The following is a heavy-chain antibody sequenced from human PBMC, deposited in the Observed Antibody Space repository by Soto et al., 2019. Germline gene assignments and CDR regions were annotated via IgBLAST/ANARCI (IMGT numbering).Heavy chain of an antibody. V-gene: IGHV1-46*03. CDR1: GSIIPRHY. J-gene: IGHJ3*01. Sequence: SVKLSSKAPGSIIPRHYKHCGRQAPGQGLEWMGIINPNSSRTTYAQSFQGRVTMPRDTSTSTVYMELSRLRSQDTAMYYCARETGEAFDFWG. CDR2: INPNSSRT. CDR3: ARETGEAFDF.